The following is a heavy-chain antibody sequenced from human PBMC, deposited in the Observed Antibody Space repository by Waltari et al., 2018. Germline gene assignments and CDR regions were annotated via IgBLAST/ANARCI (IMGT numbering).Heavy chain of an antibody. J-gene: IGHJ4*02. Sequence: QVQLQESGPGLVKPSGTLSLTCAVSGDSITSTNWWTWVRQPPGTGLEWIGEIYHIGGTNYNPSRKSRVTISVDKSNNQFSLKLTSVTAEDTAVYYCARPPYSNDYWGQGTLVTVSS. CDR2: IYHIGGT. V-gene: IGHV4-4*02. CDR3: ARPPYSNDY. D-gene: IGHD6-13*01. CDR1: GDSITSTNW.